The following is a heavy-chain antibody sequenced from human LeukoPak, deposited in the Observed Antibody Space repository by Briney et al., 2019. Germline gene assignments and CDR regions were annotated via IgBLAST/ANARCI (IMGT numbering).Heavy chain of an antibody. CDR3: ARDRLDAAMVF. CDR2: IKQDGSEK. Sequence: GGSLRLSCTTYGFSFSFYSMNWVRHAPGKGLEWVANIKQDGSEKYYVDSVKGRFTISRDNAKNSLYLQMNSLRAEDTAVYYCARDRLDAAMVFWGQGTLVTVSS. D-gene: IGHD5-18*01. V-gene: IGHV3-7*05. J-gene: IGHJ4*02. CDR1: GFSFSFYS.